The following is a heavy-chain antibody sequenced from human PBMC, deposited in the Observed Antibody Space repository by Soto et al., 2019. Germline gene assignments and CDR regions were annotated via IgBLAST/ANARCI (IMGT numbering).Heavy chain of an antibody. Sequence: EVQLVESGGGLVQPGGSLRLSCAASGFTFSSYWMSWVRQDPGKGLEWVANIKQDGSEKYNVDFVKGRFTISRDNAKNTLYLQMNSLRVEDTAVYYCARAYGSGRLSGYWCQGTLVTVSS. CDR2: IKQDGSEK. J-gene: IGHJ4*02. CDR3: ARAYGSGRLSGY. CDR1: GFTFSSYW. V-gene: IGHV3-7*01. D-gene: IGHD3-10*01.